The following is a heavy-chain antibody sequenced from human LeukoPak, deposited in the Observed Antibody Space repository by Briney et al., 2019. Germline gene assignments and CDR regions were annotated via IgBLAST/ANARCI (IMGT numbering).Heavy chain of an antibody. D-gene: IGHD3-3*01. CDR1: GFTFSSYA. J-gene: IGHJ4*02. Sequence: PGGSLRPSCAASGFTFSSYAMSWVRQAPGKGLEWVSAISGSGGSTYYADSVKGRFTISRDNSKNTLYLQMNSLRAEDTAVYYCAKVAPTYYDFWSGYYMDYWGQGTLVTVSS. V-gene: IGHV3-23*01. CDR3: AKVAPTYYDFWSGYYMDY. CDR2: ISGSGGST.